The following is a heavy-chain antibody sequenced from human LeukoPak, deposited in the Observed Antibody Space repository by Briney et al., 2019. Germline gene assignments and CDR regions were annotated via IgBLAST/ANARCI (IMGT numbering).Heavy chain of an antibody. V-gene: IGHV4-59*01. D-gene: IGHD3-22*01. J-gene: IGHJ4*02. CDR1: GGSISNYY. CDR3: ARETYDSNTFDY. CDR2: IYYSGST. Sequence: SETLSLTCTVSGGSISNYYWSWIRQPPGKGLEWIGYIYYSGSTNYNPSLKSRVTISVDTSKNQFSLKLSSVTAADTAVYYCARETYDSNTFDYWGQGTLVTVSS.